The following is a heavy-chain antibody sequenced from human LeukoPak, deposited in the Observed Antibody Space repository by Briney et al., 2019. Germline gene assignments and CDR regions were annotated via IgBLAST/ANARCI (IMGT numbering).Heavy chain of an antibody. V-gene: IGHV3-74*01. CDR3: ARKAITVTTFDY. CDR2: INSDGSST. J-gene: IGHJ4*02. Sequence: GVSLRLSCAASGFTFSSYWMHWVRQAPGKGLVWVSRINSDGSSTSYADSVKGRFTISRDNAKNSLYLQMSRLRGEDTAVYYCARKAITVTTFDYWGQGTLVTVSS. D-gene: IGHD4-17*01. CDR1: GFTFSSYW.